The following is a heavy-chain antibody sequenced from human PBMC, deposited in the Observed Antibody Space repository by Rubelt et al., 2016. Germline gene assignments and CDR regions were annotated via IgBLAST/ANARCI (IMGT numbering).Heavy chain of an antibody. V-gene: IGHV1-18*01. CDR2: ISAYNGNT. CDR1: GYTFTSYG. CDR3: ARDVGGNSVLYYFDY. D-gene: IGHD4-23*01. Sequence: QVQLVQSGAEVKKPGASVKVSCKASGYTFTSYGISWVRQAPGQGLEWMGWISAYNGNTNYAQKHQGRVTMTTDTSTSTAYMELRSLGSDDTAVYYCARDVGGNSVLYYFDYWGQGTLVTVSS. J-gene: IGHJ4*02.